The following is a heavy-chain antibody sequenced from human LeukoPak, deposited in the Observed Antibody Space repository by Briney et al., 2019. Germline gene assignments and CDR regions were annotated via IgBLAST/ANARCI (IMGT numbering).Heavy chain of an antibody. V-gene: IGHV3-7*01. J-gene: IGHJ4*02. CDR2: IKPAGSDT. CDR1: GFSFNSYW. D-gene: IGHD1-26*01. Sequence: PGGSLRLSCAASGFSFNSYWMTWVPQTPGRGLEWVNNIKPAGSDTYYVDPVKARYTMSRDNANNLGYPQMNSLRVEDTAGDSGGRFGTVAATDLCGEGTL. CDR3: GRFGTVAATDL.